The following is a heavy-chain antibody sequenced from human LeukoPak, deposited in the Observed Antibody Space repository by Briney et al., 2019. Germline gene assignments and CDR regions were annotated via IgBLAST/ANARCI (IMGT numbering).Heavy chain of an antibody. Sequence: PGGSLRLSCAASGFTFSSYWMSWVRQAPGKGLEWVANIKQDGSEKYYVDSVKGRFTISRDNAKNSLYLQMNSLRAEATAVYYCAREPHYYGSGSFDYWGQGTLVTVSS. CDR1: GFTFSSYW. D-gene: IGHD3-10*01. CDR2: IKQDGSEK. CDR3: AREPHYYGSGSFDY. V-gene: IGHV3-7*01. J-gene: IGHJ4*02.